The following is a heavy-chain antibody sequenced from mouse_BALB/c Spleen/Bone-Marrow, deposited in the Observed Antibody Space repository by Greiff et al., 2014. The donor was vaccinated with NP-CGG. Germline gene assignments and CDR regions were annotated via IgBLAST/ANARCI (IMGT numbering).Heavy chain of an antibody. CDR3: AREGVYYGNPYWYFDV. V-gene: IGHV7-3*02. CDR1: GFTFTDYY. Sequence: EVKLMESGGGLVQPGGSLRFSCATSGFTFTDYYMSWVRQPPGKALEWLGFIRNKANGYTTEYSASVKGRFTISRDNSQSILYLQMNTLRAEDSATYYCAREGVYYGNPYWYFDVWGAGTTVTVSS. D-gene: IGHD2-1*01. CDR2: IRNKANGYTT. J-gene: IGHJ1*01.